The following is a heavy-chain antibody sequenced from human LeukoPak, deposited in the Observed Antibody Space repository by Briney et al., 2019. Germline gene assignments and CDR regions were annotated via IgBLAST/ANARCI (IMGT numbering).Heavy chain of an antibody. CDR1: GFTFSSYG. CDR3: ARDHYYDSSGYYYL. Sequence: PGGSLRLSCAASGFTFSSYGMSWVRQAPGKGLEWVSSISSSSSYIYYADSVKGRFTISRDNAKNSLYLQMNSLRAEDTAVYYCARDHYYDSSGYYYLWGQGTLVTVSA. D-gene: IGHD3-22*01. J-gene: IGHJ4*02. V-gene: IGHV3-21*01. CDR2: ISSSSSYI.